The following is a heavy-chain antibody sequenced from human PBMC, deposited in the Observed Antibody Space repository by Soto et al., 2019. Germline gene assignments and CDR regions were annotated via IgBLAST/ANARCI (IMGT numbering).Heavy chain of an antibody. CDR1: GASVSHGY. J-gene: IGHJ5*02. CDR2: MYFGGSF. V-gene: IGHV4-59*02. D-gene: IGHD3-22*01. Sequence: QMQLQASGPGLVKPSETLSLTCNVPGASVSHGYWSWIRQPPGKALEWIGFMYFGGSFNYNPSLKSRATISVETSKKQFSMKLTSVTASDSAVYSCARSYYDSTGFAVDPWGQGTLVTVSS. CDR3: ARSYYDSTGFAVDP.